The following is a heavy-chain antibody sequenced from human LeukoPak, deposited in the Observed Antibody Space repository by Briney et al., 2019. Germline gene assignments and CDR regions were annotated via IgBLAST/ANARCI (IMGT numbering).Heavy chain of an antibody. D-gene: IGHD5/OR15-5a*01. J-gene: IGHJ6*02. Sequence: PSETLSLTCTVSGGSFSGHYCSWIRQPPGKGLEWIGEITHSGSTNYNTSLKSRVTISVDTSETQFSLKLSSVAAADTAVYYCARGLVVSTISTYYYYGMDVWGQGTAVTVSS. CDR1: GGSFSGHY. CDR2: ITHSGST. CDR3: ARGLVVSTISTYYYYGMDV. V-gene: IGHV4-34*01.